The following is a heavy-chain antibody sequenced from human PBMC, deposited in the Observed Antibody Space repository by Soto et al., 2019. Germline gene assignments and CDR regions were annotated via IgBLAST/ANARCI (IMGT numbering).Heavy chain of an antibody. Sequence: EWLGWISAYHVNTNYSQRLQGRVTMTTDPSTSTAYMELRNLISDDTAVYYCARPGYCSSTSCHSHFDFWGQGTLVTVSS. CDR3: ARPGYCSSTSCHSHFDF. J-gene: IGHJ4*02. CDR2: ISAYHVNT. D-gene: IGHD2-2*01. V-gene: IGHV1-18*01.